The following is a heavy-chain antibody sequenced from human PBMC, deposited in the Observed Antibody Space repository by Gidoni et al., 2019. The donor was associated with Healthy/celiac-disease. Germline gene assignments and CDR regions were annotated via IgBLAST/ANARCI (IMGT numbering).Heavy chain of an antibody. CDR1: GFTFSSYS. V-gene: IGHV3-21*01. CDR2: ISSSSSYI. J-gene: IGHJ3*02. CDR3: ARDTRGLVLRYFDWLVLNAFDI. Sequence: EVQLVESGGGLVKPGGSLRLSCAASGFTFSSYSMNWVRQAPGKGLEWVSSISSSSSYIYYADSVKGRFTISRDNAKNSLYLQMNSLRAEDTAVYYCARDTRGLVLRYFDWLVLNAFDIWGQGTMVTVSS. D-gene: IGHD3-9*01.